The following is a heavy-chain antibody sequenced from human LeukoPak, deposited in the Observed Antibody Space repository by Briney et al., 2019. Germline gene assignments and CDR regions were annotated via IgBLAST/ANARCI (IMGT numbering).Heavy chain of an antibody. D-gene: IGHD5-24*01. CDR2: ISAYNGNT. CDR1: GYTFTGYY. CDR3: ARARRGVEMATIFDF. J-gene: IGHJ4*02. Sequence: GASVKVSCKASGYTFTGYYMHWVRQAPGQGLEWMGWISAYNGNTKYAQKLQGSVTMTTDTSTSTAYMELRSLRSDDTAAYYCARARRGVEMATIFDFWGQGTLVTVSS. V-gene: IGHV1-18*04.